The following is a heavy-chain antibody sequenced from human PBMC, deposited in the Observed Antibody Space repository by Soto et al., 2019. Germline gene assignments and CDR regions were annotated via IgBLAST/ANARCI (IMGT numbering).Heavy chain of an antibody. J-gene: IGHJ4*02. Sequence: SETLSLTCAVYGGSFSGYYWSWIRQPPGKGLEWIGEINHSGSTNYNPSLKSRVTISVDTSKNQFSLKLSSVTAADTAVYYCAVSGYSYGSDYWGQGTLVTVSS. CDR2: INHSGST. D-gene: IGHD5-18*01. V-gene: IGHV4-34*01. CDR1: GGSFSGYY. CDR3: AVSGYSYGSDY.